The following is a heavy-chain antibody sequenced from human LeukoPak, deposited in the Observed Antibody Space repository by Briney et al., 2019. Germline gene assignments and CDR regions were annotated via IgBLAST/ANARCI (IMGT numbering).Heavy chain of an antibody. J-gene: IGHJ5*02. CDR2: ISSRSSGI. Sequence: GGSLRLSCAASGFTLRSYTMNWVRQAPGKGLEWVSYISSRSSGIYYADSVKGRFTISRDNAKNSLYLQMNSLRGEDTAVYYCASTSTIISGSDPLTVWTPRDKWFDTWGQGTLVTVSS. V-gene: IGHV3-48*04. D-gene: IGHD1-26*01. CDR1: GFTLRSYT. CDR3: ASTSTIISGSDPLTVWTPRDKWFDT.